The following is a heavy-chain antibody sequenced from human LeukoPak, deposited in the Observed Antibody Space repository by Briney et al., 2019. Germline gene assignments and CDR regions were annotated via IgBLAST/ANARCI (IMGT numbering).Heavy chain of an antibody. Sequence: SETLSLTCTVSGGSISSYYWSWIRQPPGKGLEWIGYIYYSGSTNYNPSLKGRVTISVDTSKNQFSPKLSSVTAADTAVYYCARSNSGYESKLDYWGQGTLVTVSS. J-gene: IGHJ4*02. CDR2: IYYSGST. V-gene: IGHV4-59*01. CDR1: GGSISSYY. CDR3: ARSNSGYESKLDY. D-gene: IGHD5-12*01.